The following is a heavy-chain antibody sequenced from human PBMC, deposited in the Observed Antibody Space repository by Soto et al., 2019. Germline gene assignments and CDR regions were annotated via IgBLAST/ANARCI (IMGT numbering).Heavy chain of an antibody. V-gene: IGHV1-2*02. J-gene: IGHJ3*02. CDR3: AGRIAASLAFDI. CDR2: INPNSGGT. CDR1: GYTFTGCY. D-gene: IGHD6-13*01. Sequence: ASVKVSCKASGYTFTGCYMHWVRQAPGQGLEWMGWINPNSGGTNYAQKFQGRVTMTRDTSISTAYMELSRLRSDDTAVYYCAGRIAASLAFDIWGQGTMVTVSS.